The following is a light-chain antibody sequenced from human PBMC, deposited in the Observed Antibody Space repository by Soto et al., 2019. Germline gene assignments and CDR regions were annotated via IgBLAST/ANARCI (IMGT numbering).Light chain of an antibody. CDR2: GAS. Sequence: ELVMTQSPATLSVSPGERATLYCRASQSVSSNLAWYQQKPGQAHRLLLYGASTRATCIPARFSGSGSGTEFTLTYISLQSEDFEVYFGQQYKSWPLFGQGTRLDIK. J-gene: IGKJ5*01. CDR1: QSVSSN. CDR3: QQYKSWPL. V-gene: IGKV3-15*01.